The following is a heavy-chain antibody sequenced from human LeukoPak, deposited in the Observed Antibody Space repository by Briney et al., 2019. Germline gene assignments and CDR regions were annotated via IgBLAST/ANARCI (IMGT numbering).Heavy chain of an antibody. J-gene: IGHJ4*02. V-gene: IGHV3-23*01. CDR2: ISGSGGST. CDR1: GFTFSSYA. CDR3: AKDLVVVPAAIDY. D-gene: IGHD2-2*01. Sequence: PGGSLRLSCAASGFTFSSYAMSLVRQAPGKGLQWVSAISGSGGSTYYADSVKGRFTISRDNSKNTLYLQMNSLRAEDTAVYYCAKDLVVVPAAIDYWGQGTLVTVSS.